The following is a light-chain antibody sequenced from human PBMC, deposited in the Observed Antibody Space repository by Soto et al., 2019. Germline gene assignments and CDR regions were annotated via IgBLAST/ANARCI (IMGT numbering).Light chain of an antibody. CDR2: AAS. J-gene: IGKJ1*01. Sequence: AIRMTQSPSSFSASTGDRVTITCRASQGISSYLAWYQQKPGKAPKLLIYAASTLQSGVPSRFSGSGSGTAFTLTISCLQSEDFATYYCHQYYSYPWTFGQGTKVEI. V-gene: IGKV1-8*01. CDR3: HQYYSYPWT. CDR1: QGISSY.